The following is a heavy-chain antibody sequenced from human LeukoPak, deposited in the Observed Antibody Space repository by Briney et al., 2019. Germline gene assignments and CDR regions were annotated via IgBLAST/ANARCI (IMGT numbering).Heavy chain of an antibody. D-gene: IGHD4-11*01. CDR2: MNPNSGNT. CDR3: ARGTGDSNYVSYYYYMDV. CDR1: GYTFTSYD. Sequence: ASVKVSCKASGYTFTSYDINWVRRATGQGLEWMGWMNPNSGNTGYAQKFQGRVTITRNTSISTAYMELSSLRSEDTVVYYCARGTGDSNYVSYYYYMDVWGKGTTVTVSS. V-gene: IGHV1-8*03. J-gene: IGHJ6*03.